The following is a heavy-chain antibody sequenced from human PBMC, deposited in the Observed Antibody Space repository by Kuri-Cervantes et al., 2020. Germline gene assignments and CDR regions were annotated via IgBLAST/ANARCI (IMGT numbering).Heavy chain of an antibody. CDR3: AKDQGTGDVLPSD. CDR1: GFTFSSYG. J-gene: IGHJ4*02. V-gene: IGHV3-30*02. D-gene: IGHD7-27*01. Sequence: AGSLRLSCAASGFTFSSYGMHWVRQAPGKGLEWVAFIRFDGSNKNYADSVKGRFTISRDNSKNTLYLQINSLRAGDTAVYFCAKDQGTGDVLPSDWGQGTLVTVSS. CDR2: IRFDGSNK.